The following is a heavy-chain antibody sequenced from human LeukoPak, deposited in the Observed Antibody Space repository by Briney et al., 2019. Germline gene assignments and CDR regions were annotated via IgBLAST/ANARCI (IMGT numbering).Heavy chain of an antibody. CDR3: ARALIAARPDSLFDY. V-gene: IGHV3-64*01. CDR1: GFTSSSYA. Sequence: GGSLRLSCAASGFTSSSYAMHWVRQAPGKGLEYVSTISDNGGSTFYANSVKGRFTISRDNSKNTLYLQMGSLRPEDMAVYYCARALIAARPDSLFDYWGQGTLVTVSS. CDR2: ISDNGGST. D-gene: IGHD6-6*01. J-gene: IGHJ4*02.